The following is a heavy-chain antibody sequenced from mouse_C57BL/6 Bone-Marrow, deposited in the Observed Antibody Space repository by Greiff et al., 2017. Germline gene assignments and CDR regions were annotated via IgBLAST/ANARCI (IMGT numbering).Heavy chain of an antibody. J-gene: IGHJ1*03. CDR2: IHPNSGST. Sequence: QVQLQQPGAELVKPGASVKLSCKASGYTFTSYWMHWVKQRPGQGLEWIGMIHPNSGSTNYNEKFKSKATLTVDKSSSTAYMQLSSLTSEDSAVYDCARAPWGNYFRWYFDVWGTGTTVTVSS. CDR3: ARAPWGNYFRWYFDV. D-gene: IGHD2-1*01. CDR1: GYTFTSYW. V-gene: IGHV1-64*01.